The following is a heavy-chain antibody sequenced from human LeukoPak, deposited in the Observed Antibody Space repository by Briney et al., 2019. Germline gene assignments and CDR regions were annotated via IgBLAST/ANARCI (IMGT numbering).Heavy chain of an antibody. CDR3: AKPGFWSGYPYYYYYGMDV. Sequence: GGSLRLSCAASGFTFSSYWMSWVRQAPGKGLEWVANIKQDGSEKYYVDSVKGRFTISRDNAKNSLYLQMNSLRAEDTAVYYCAKPGFWSGYPYYYYYGMDVWGQGTTVTVSS. CDR1: GFTFSSYW. CDR2: IKQDGSEK. D-gene: IGHD3-3*01. J-gene: IGHJ6*02. V-gene: IGHV3-7*03.